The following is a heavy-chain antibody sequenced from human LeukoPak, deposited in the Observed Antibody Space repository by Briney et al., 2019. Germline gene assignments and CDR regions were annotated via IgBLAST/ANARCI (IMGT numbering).Heavy chain of an antibody. CDR1: GGTFSSFA. V-gene: IGHV1-69*01. CDR3: ARANLDAFDP. Sequence: SVKVSCKASGGTFSSFAISWVWQAPGQGLEWMGGIIPIFGTANYAQKFQGRVTITADESTSTAYMELSSLRSEDTAVYYCARANLDAFDPWGQGTLVTVSS. D-gene: IGHD1-1*01. CDR2: IIPIFGTA. J-gene: IGHJ5*02.